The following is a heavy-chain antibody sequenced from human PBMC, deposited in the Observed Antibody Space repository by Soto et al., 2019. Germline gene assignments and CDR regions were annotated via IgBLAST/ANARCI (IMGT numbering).Heavy chain of an antibody. CDR3: ARDSPPNDPDDYGDAFDI. CDR1: GFTVSSKY. Sequence: EVQLVESGGGLIQPGGSLRLSCAASGFTVSSKYMNWVRQAPGKGLEWVSVLYSGGSTSYADSVKGRFTVSRDNSKNTLHLQMNSLRAEDTAVYYCARDSPPNDPDDYGDAFDIWGQGTMVTVSS. V-gene: IGHV3-53*01. J-gene: IGHJ3*02. CDR2: LYSGGST. D-gene: IGHD4-17*01.